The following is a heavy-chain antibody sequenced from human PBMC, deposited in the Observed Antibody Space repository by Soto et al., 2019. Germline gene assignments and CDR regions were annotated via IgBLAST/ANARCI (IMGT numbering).Heavy chain of an antibody. CDR2: INHMSNT. D-gene: IGHD4-17*01. Sequence: SHTLSLTRDVSGYSIRSGYYWAWVRQPPGKGMEWIGSINHMSNTYYNQSLKRRVTISVDTSKNQGSLKVSSVTAADTAVYYCVRSGDDYGSYIDYWGQGTLVTVSS. CDR1: GYSIRSGYY. CDR3: VRSGDDYGSYIDY. J-gene: IGHJ4*02. V-gene: IGHV4-38-2*01.